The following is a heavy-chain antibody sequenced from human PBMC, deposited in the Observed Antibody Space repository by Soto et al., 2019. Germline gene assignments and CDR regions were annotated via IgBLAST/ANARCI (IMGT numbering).Heavy chain of an antibody. Sequence: ASVKVSCKASGYTFTSYAMHWVRQAPGQRLEWMGWINAGNGNTKYSQKFQGRVTITRDTSASTAYMELSSLRSEDTAVYYCARLLSKLNWFDPWGQRTLVTVSS. J-gene: IGHJ5*02. CDR1: GYTFTSYA. CDR2: INAGNGNT. CDR3: ARLLSKLNWFDP. V-gene: IGHV1-3*01. D-gene: IGHD2-21*01.